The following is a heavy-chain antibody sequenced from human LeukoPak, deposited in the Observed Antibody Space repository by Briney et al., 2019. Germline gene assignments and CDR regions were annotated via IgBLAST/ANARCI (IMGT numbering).Heavy chain of an antibody. CDR3: AREHYGLDY. D-gene: IGHD4-17*01. CDR2: ISYDGSNK. V-gene: IGHV3-30-3*01. Sequence: PGGSLRLSCAASGFTFSSYAMHWVRQAPGKGLEWVAVISYDGSNKYYADSVKGRFTISRDNSKNTLYLQMNSLRAEDTAVYYCAREHYGLDYWGQGTLVTVSS. CDR1: GFTFSSYA. J-gene: IGHJ4*02.